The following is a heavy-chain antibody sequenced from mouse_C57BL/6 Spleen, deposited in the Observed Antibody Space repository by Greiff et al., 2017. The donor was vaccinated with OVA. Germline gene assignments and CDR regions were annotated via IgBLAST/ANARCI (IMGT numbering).Heavy chain of an antibody. J-gene: IGHJ3*01. D-gene: IGHD3-2*02. CDR1: GYTFTSYW. CDR3: AREASSGYWFSY. Sequence: VQLHQPGAELVRPGSSVKLSCKASGYTFTSYWMHWVRQRPIQGLEWIGNIDPSDSETHYNQKFKDKATLTVDKSSSTAYMQLSSLTSEDSAVYYCAREASSGYWFSYWGQGTLVTVSA. CDR2: IDPSDSET. V-gene: IGHV1-52*01.